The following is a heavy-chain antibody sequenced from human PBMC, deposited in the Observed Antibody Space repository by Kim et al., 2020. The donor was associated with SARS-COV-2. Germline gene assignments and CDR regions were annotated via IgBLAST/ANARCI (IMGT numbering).Heavy chain of an antibody. Sequence: ASVKVSCKFSGSSVTTDNCLWVRYAPGEGVAGTVRSNSGKVNTKYPQKFQGRVSITRDTYASTAYMELSSLGSEDTAVYYCATGGGGPAWGQGTLVTVSS. CDR1: GSSVTTDN. CDR3: ATGGGGPA. V-gene: IGHV1-3*04. D-gene: IGHD2-15*01. J-gene: IGHJ4*02. CDR2: SNSGKVNT.